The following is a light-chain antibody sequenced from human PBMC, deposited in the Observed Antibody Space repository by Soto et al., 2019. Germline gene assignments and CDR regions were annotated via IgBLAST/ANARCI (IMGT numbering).Light chain of an antibody. CDR1: QSLLHTNGYNY. Sequence: DIVMTQSPLSLPVTPGEPASISCRSSQSLLHTNGYNYLYWYLQKPGQPPQLLIYEVSNRFSGVSDRFSGSGSGTDFTLKISRVEAEDVGLYYCMQGIQLPPYTFGQGTKLEIK. J-gene: IGKJ2*01. CDR2: EVS. CDR3: MQGIQLPPYT. V-gene: IGKV2D-29*01.